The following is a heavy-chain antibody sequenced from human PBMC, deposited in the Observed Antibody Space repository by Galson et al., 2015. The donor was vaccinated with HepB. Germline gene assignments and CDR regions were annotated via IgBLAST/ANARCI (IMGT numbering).Heavy chain of an antibody. V-gene: IGHV1-24*01. D-gene: IGHD3-16*01. CDR3: ATVGRGWGFFDY. J-gene: IGHJ4*02. CDR1: GYTLTELS. Sequence: SVKVSCKVSGYTLTELSMHWVRQAPGKGLEWMGGFDPEDGETIYAQKFQGRVTMTEDTSTDTAYTELSSLRSEDTAVYYCATVGRGWGFFDYWGQGTLVTVSS. CDR2: FDPEDGET.